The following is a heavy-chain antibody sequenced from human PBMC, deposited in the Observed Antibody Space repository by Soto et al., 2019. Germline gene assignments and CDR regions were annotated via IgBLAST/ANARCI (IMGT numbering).Heavy chain of an antibody. V-gene: IGHV1-69*13. Sequence: SVKVSCKASGGTFSSYSISWVLQAPGQGLEWMGGIIPIFGTANYAQKFQGRVTITADESTSTAYMELSSLRSEDTAVYYCASQDSSTPTYYFDYWGQGTLVTVSS. CDR3: ASQDSSTPTYYFDY. CDR1: GGTFSSYS. CDR2: IIPIFGTA. D-gene: IGHD6-13*01. J-gene: IGHJ4*02.